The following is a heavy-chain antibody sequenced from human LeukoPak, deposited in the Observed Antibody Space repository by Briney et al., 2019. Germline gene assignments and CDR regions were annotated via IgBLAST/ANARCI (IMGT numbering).Heavy chain of an antibody. Sequence: SETLSLTCTVSGGSISSYYWSWIRQPPGKGLEWIGYIYYSGSTNYNPSLKSRVTISVDTSKNQFSLKLSSVTAADTAVYYCARDPTVVWFGDHAYYYGMDVWGKGTTVTVSS. CDR1: GGSISSYY. CDR3: ARDPTVVWFGDHAYYYGMDV. D-gene: IGHD3-10*01. J-gene: IGHJ6*04. CDR2: IYYSGST. V-gene: IGHV4-59*01.